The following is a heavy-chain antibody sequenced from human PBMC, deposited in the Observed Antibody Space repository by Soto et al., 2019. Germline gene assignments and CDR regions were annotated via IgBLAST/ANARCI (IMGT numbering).Heavy chain of an antibody. CDR2: IYSGGST. V-gene: IGHV3-66*01. Sequence: GGSLRLSCAASGFTVSSNYMSWVRQAPGKGLEWVSVIYSGGSTYYADSVKGRFTISRDNSKNTLYLQMNSLRAEDTAVYYCASLNSSSWYPPDYWGQGTLVTVSS. CDR3: ASLNSSSWYPPDY. CDR1: GFTVSSNY. D-gene: IGHD6-13*01. J-gene: IGHJ4*02.